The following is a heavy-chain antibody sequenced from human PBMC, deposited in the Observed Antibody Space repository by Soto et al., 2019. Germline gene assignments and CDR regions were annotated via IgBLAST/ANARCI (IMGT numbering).Heavy chain of an antibody. Sequence: QVQLVESGGGVVQPGRSLRLSCAASGFTFSNYGMPWVRQAPGKGLEWVAVISYDGSNKYYADSVKGRFTISRDNSKNTLYLQMSSLRAEDTAIYYCAKDSFINLRGYDSYWGQGTLVTVSS. V-gene: IGHV3-30*18. J-gene: IGHJ4*02. CDR3: AKDSFINLRGYDSY. CDR2: ISYDGSNK. CDR1: GFTFSNYG. D-gene: IGHD5-12*01.